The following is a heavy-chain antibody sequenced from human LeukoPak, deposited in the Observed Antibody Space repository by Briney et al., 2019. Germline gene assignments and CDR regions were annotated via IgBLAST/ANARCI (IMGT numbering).Heavy chain of an antibody. D-gene: IGHD3-22*01. CDR2: IYYSGST. J-gene: IGHJ3*02. V-gene: IGHV4-39*01. Sequence: SETLSLTCTVSGGSISSSSYYWGWIRQPPGKGLEWIGSIYYSGSTYYNPSLKSRVTISVDTSKNQSSLKLSSVTAADTAVYYCARHRIPKLRNYYDSSGYYLRKDHAFDIWGQGTMVTVSS. CDR1: GGSISSSSYY. CDR3: ARHRIPKLRNYYDSSGYYLRKDHAFDI.